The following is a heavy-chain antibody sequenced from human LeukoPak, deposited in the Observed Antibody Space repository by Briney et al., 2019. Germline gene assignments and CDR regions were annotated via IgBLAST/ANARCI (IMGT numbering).Heavy chain of an antibody. D-gene: IGHD3-10*01. Sequence: SETLSLTCTVSGGSISSYYWSWIRQPPGKGLEWIGYIYYSGSTNYNPSLKSRVTISVDTSKNQFSLKLSSVTAADTAVYYCARDTITPGDYYYYGMDVWGQGTTVTVSS. CDR3: ARDTITPGDYYYYGMDV. V-gene: IGHV4-59*12. CDR2: IYYSGST. CDR1: GGSISSYY. J-gene: IGHJ6*02.